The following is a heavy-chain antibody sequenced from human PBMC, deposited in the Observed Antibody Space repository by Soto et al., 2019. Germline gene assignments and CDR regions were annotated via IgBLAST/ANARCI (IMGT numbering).Heavy chain of an antibody. J-gene: IGHJ4*02. D-gene: IGHD6-13*01. V-gene: IGHV4-34*01. CDR2: INHSGST. CDR1: GGSFSGYY. CDR3: ARPAVAGYSSSWYDY. Sequence: SETLSLTCAVYGGSFSGYYWSWIRQPPGKGLEWIGEINHSGSTNYNPSLKSRVTISVDTSKNQFSLKLSSVTAADTAVYYCARPAVAGYSSSWYDYWGQGTLVTVSS.